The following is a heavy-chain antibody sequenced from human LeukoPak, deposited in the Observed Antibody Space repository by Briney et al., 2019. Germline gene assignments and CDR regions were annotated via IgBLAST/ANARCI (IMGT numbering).Heavy chain of an antibody. V-gene: IGHV3-23*01. CDR2: ISGSDGST. D-gene: IGHD6-19*01. Sequence: GGSLRLSCAASGFTFSSYAMSWVRQAPGKGLEWVSVISGSDGSTYYADSVKGRFTISRDNPKNTLYLQMNSLRAEDTAVYYCANAYSSGWYYFDYWGQGTLVTVSS. J-gene: IGHJ4*02. CDR1: GFTFSSYA. CDR3: ANAYSSGWYYFDY.